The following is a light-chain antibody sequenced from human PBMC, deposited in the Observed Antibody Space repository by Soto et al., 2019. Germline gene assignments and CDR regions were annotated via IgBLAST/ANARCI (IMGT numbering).Light chain of an antibody. CDR2: GAS. CDR1: QSLSSNY. J-gene: IGKJ3*01. Sequence: EIVLTQSPGTLSLSPGERATLSCRASQSLSSNYLAWYQQRPGQSPRLLVYGASSRATGIPDRFSGSGFGIDFASAISTLEPEDSSVYYCHQYDNPPFTFGPGTRVGIK. CDR3: HQYDNPPFT. V-gene: IGKV3-20*01.